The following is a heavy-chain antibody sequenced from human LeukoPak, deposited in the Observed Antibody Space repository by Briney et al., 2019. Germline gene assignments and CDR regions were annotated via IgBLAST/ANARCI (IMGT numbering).Heavy chain of an antibody. Sequence: GGSLSLSCAVSGGTFSAYWMAWVSQSPGKGLEWVAEINEDGSVKYYVDSMKGRFTISRDNAKNSLYLQMNSLGAEDTAVYYCAKVPRDSDCYWGQGTLVTVSS. CDR3: AKVPRDSDCY. CDR1: GGTFSAYW. CDR2: INEDGSVK. D-gene: IGHD2-21*02. V-gene: IGHV3-7*01. J-gene: IGHJ4*02.